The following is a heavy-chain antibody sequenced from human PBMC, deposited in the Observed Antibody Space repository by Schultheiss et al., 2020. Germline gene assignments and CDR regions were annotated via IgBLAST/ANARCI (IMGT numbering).Heavy chain of an antibody. CDR1: GFTFSSYS. Sequence: GESLKISCAASGFTFSSYSMNWVRQAPGKGLEWVGRIKSKTDGGTTDYAAPVKGRFTISRDDSKSIAYLQMNSLKIDDTAVYYCTTAVGFLEWLLFDGTYGMDVWGQGTTV. CDR2: IKSKTDGGTT. V-gene: IGHV3-15*07. CDR3: TTAVGFLEWLLFDGTYGMDV. D-gene: IGHD3-3*01. J-gene: IGHJ6*02.